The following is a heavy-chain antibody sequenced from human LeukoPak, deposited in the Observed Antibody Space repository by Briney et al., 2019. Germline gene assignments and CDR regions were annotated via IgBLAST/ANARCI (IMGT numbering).Heavy chain of an antibody. Sequence: ASVKVSCKASGYNFNGYYIHWVRQAPGQGLEWMGWINPNGGDTNYAQNFQGRVTMTRDTSISTAYMELSRLRSDDTAVYYCARPVEMATITPFDYWGQGTLVTVSS. V-gene: IGHV1-2*02. J-gene: IGHJ4*02. D-gene: IGHD5-24*01. CDR3: ARPVEMATITPFDY. CDR1: GYNFNGYY. CDR2: INPNGGDT.